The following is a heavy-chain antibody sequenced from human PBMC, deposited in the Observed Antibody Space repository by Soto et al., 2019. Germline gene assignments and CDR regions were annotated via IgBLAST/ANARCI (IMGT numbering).Heavy chain of an antibody. V-gene: IGHV1-46*03. Sequence: SVKLSCKASRYTFTSYYMHWVRQAPGQGLEWMGIINPSGGSTSYAQKFQGRVTMTRDTSKSTVYMELSSLSSEDTAVYYCANREAFDIWGQGTMVTVSS. D-gene: IGHD1-26*01. CDR2: INPSGGST. CDR1: RYTFTSYY. CDR3: ANREAFDI. J-gene: IGHJ3*02.